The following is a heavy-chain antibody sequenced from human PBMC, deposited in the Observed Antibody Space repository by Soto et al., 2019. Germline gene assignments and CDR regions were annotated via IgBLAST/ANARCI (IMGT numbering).Heavy chain of an antibody. D-gene: IGHD4-17*01. CDR2: ISGSGGTTYT. CDR3: AKGRDYGGNYRDY. J-gene: IGHJ4*02. V-gene: IGHV3-23*01. CDR1: GFTFNSYV. Sequence: EVQLLESGGGLVQPGGSLRLSCAASGFTFNSYVMSWVRQAPGKGLEWVSAISGSGGTTYTYYADSVKGRFTISRDNSPNTLYLHMNSLRVEDTAVYYCAKGRDYGGNYRDYWGQGTLVSVSS.